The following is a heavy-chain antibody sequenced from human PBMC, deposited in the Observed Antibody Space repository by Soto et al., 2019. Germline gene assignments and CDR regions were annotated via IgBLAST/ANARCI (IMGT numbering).Heavy chain of an antibody. CDR2: INGDGSST. V-gene: IGHV3-74*01. Sequence: EVQLLESGGGLVQPGGSLRVSCAASGFTFSSYWMHWVRQAPGKGLVWVSRINGDGSSTSYADSVKGRFTISRDNAKNTLYLQLNSLRAEDTAIYNCARRGAVAGLNNWGQGTLGTVST. CDR3: ARRGAVAGLNN. J-gene: IGHJ4*02. D-gene: IGHD6-19*01. CDR1: GFTFSSYW.